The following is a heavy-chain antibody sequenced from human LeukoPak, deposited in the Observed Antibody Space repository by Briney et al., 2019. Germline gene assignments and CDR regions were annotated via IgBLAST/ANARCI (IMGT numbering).Heavy chain of an antibody. J-gene: IGHJ4*02. CDR3: ARVPAANWYYFDY. CDR1: GGTFSSYA. D-gene: IGHD2-2*01. CDR2: IIPIFGTA. Sequence: GASVKVSCKASGGTFSSYAISWVRQAPGQGLEWMGGIIPIFGTANYAQKFQGRVTITTDESTSTAYMELSSLRSEDTAVYYCARVPAANWYYFDYWGQGTLVIVSS. V-gene: IGHV1-69*05.